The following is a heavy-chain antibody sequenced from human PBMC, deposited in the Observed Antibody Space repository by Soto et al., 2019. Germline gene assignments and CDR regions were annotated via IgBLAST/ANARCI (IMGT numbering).Heavy chain of an antibody. V-gene: IGHV3-21*01. CDR2: ISSNSAYI. D-gene: IGHD6-13*01. CDR3: TRDASRDSSARGWFDP. J-gene: IGHJ5*02. Sequence: GGSLRLSCAASGFTFRSFTMNCVRQAPGKGLEWVSTISSNSAYIYYTDALRGRFTISRDNAKNSLHLQMNSLRAEDTAVYYCTRDASRDSSARGWFDPWGPGILVTVSS. CDR1: GFTFRSFT.